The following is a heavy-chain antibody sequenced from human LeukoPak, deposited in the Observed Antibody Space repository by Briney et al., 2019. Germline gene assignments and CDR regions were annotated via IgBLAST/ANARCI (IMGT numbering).Heavy chain of an antibody. CDR2: ISYDGSNK. Sequence: PGRSLRLSCAASGFTFSSYAMHWVRQAPGKGLEWVAVISYDGSNKYYADSVKGRFTISRDNSKNTLYLQMNSLRAEDTAVYYCARGTQLHFDYWGQGTLVTVSS. CDR1: GFTFSSYA. J-gene: IGHJ4*02. V-gene: IGHV3-30-3*01. CDR3: ARGTQLHFDY. D-gene: IGHD6-6*01.